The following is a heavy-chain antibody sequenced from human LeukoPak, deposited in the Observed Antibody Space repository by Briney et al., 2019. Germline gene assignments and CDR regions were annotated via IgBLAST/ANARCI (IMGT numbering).Heavy chain of an antibody. V-gene: IGHV3-43*02. CDR1: GLPIADFA. J-gene: IGHJ4*02. CDR3: AKESGKFDY. Sequence: GGSLRLSCVASGLPIADFAMHWVRQAPGKGLEWVSLISGDGVSTFYADSVKGRFSISRDNSKNSLYLEMNSLRTEDAAMYYCAKESGKFDYWGQGTLVAVSS. CDR2: ISGDGVST.